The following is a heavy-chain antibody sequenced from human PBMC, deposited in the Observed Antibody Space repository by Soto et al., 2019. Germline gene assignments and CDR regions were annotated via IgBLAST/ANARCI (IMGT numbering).Heavy chain of an antibody. D-gene: IGHD6-13*01. V-gene: IGHV4-4*07. CDR2: IHSSGST. CDR3: ARDQGVAAAGITWFDP. CDR1: GASMNSYH. J-gene: IGHJ5*02. Sequence: SETLSLTCTVSGASMNSYHWSWIRQPAGKGLEWIGHIHSSGSTNYNPSLKSRVTMSVDTSKNQFSLRLMSLTAADTAVYYCARDQGVAAAGITWFDPWGQGSLVTAPQ.